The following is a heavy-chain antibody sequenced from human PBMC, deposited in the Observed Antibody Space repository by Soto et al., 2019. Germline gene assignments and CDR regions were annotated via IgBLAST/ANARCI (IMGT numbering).Heavy chain of an antibody. V-gene: IGHV1-24*01. J-gene: IGHJ6*02. D-gene: IGHD3-3*01. CDR2: FDPEDGET. CDR1: GYTLTELS. Sequence: GASVKVSCKVSGYTLTELSMHWVRQAPGKGLEWMGGFDPEDGETIYAQKFQGRVIMTEDTSTDTAYMELSSLISEDTAVYYCATKGGFDFWSGYPPLDGMDVWGQGTTVTVSS. CDR3: ATKGGFDFWSGYPPLDGMDV.